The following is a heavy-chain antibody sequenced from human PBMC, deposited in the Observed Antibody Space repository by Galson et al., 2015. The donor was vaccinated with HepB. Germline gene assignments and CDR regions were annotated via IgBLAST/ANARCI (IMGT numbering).Heavy chain of an antibody. CDR1: GFSFSNYA. CDR2: ISGSGGNGNT. J-gene: IGHJ6*03. V-gene: IGHV3-23*01. CDR3: ARVAKAYYYYYYMDV. Sequence: SLRLSCAASGFSFSNYAMTWVRQAPGKGLEWVSTISGSGGNGNTYYADSVKGRFTISRDNSKNTLYLQMNSLRAEDTAVYYCARVAKAYYYYYYMDVWGKGTTVTVSS.